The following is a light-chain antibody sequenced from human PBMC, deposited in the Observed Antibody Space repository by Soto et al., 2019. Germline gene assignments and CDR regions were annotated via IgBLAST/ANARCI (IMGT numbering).Light chain of an antibody. V-gene: IGLV2-11*01. CDR2: NIT. CDR1: SSDIGSYHY. CDR3: CSYAGSHTYV. Sequence: QSALTQPRSVSGSPGQSVTISCTGTSSDIGSYHYVSWYQQYPGKAPKVLIFNITKRPSGVPDRLSGSKSGNTASLIISGLQAEDDADYYCCSYAGSHTYVFGSGTKLTVL. J-gene: IGLJ1*01.